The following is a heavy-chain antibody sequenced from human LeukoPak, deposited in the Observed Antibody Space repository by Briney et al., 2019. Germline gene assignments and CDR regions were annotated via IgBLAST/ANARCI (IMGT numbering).Heavy chain of an antibody. CDR1: GYTFTSYG. CDR3: AREGYCSSTSCFTIDY. J-gene: IGHJ4*02. D-gene: IGHD2-2*01. Sequence: ASVKVSCKASGYTFTSYGISWVRQAPGQGLEWMGWISAYNGNTNYAQKLQGRVTMTTDTSTGTAYMELRSLRSDDTAVYYCAREGYCSSTSCFTIDYWGQGTLVTVSS. V-gene: IGHV1-18*01. CDR2: ISAYNGNT.